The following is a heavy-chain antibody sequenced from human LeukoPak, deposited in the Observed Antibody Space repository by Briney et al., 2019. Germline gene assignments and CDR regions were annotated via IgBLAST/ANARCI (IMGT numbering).Heavy chain of an antibody. V-gene: IGHV3-49*03. CDR1: GFIFGDYA. J-gene: IGHJ4*02. Sequence: GGSLRLSCTASGFIFGDYAMSWFRQAPGKGLEWVGFIRSKAYGGTTEYAASVKGRFTISRDDSKSIAYLQMNSPKTEDTAVYYCTASSGWYYFDYWGQGTLVTVSS. CDR2: IRSKAYGGTT. CDR3: TASSGWYYFDY. D-gene: IGHD6-19*01.